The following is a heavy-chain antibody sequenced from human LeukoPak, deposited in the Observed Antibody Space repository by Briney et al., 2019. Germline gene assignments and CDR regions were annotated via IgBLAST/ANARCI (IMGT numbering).Heavy chain of an antibody. J-gene: IGHJ3*02. V-gene: IGHV3-74*01. CDR3: SSGNSHAFDI. Sequence: GGPLRLSCAASGFTFSSYWMHWVRQAPGKGLVWVLRINSDGSSTSYADSVKRRFTISRDNAKNTLYLQMHNLRADDTAVYYCSSGNSHAFDIWGQGTMVTVSS. CDR2: INSDGSST. CDR1: GFTFSSYW. D-gene: IGHD4-23*01.